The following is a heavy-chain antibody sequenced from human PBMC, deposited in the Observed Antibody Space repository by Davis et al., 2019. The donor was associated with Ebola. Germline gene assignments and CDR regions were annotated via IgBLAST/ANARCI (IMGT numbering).Heavy chain of an antibody. V-gene: IGHV1-69*04. J-gene: IGHJ4*02. D-gene: IGHD6-19*01. CDR2: IIPNLGIA. Sequence: SVKVSCKASGGTFSSYAISWVRQAPGQGLEWMGRIIPNLGIANYAQKFQGRVTITADKSTSTAYMELSSLRSEDPAVYYCANNIAVADDYWGQGTLVTVSS. CDR1: GGTFSSYA. CDR3: ANNIAVADDY.